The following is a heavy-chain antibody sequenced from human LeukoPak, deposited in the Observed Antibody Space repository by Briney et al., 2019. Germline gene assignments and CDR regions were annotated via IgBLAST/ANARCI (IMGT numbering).Heavy chain of an antibody. CDR3: ARDIRLVPAAREVDY. D-gene: IGHD2-2*01. V-gene: IGHV1-2*02. CDR1: GYTFTDYY. CDR2: MNPISGGT. Sequence: ASVKASCKAFGYTFTDYYMHWVRQAPEQGLEWMGWMNPISGGTIYAQKFQGRVTMTRDTSISTAYMELSSLRYDDTAVYYCARDIRLVPAAREVDYWGQGTLVTVSS. J-gene: IGHJ4*02.